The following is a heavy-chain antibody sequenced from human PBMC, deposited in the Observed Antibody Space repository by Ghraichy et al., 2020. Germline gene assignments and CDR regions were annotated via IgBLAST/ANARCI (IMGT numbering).Heavy chain of an antibody. J-gene: IGHJ5*02. V-gene: IGHV4-34*01. D-gene: IGHD3-3*01. Sequence: SETLSLTCAVYGGSFSGYYWSWIRQPPGKGLEWIGEINHSGSTNYNPSLKSRVTISVDTSKNQFSLKLSSVTAADTAVYYCARGSRVESITIFGVVIGQRGDWFDPWGQGTLVTVSS. CDR3: ARGSRVESITIFGVVIGQRGDWFDP. CDR1: GGSFSGYY. CDR2: INHSGST.